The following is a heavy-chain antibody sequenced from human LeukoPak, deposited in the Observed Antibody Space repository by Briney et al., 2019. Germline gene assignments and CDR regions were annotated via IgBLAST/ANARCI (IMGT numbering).Heavy chain of an antibody. CDR1: GGSISGGSYY. V-gene: IGHV4-31*03. J-gene: IGHJ6*02. CDR3: ARVKTTILYGMDV. CDR2: IYYSGST. D-gene: IGHD2-21*02. Sequence: SETLSLTCTVSGGSISGGSYYWSWIRQHPGKGLEWIGYIYYSGSTYYNPSLKSRITISVDTSKNQFSLKLSSVAAADTAVYYCARVKTTILYGMDVWGQGTTVTVSS.